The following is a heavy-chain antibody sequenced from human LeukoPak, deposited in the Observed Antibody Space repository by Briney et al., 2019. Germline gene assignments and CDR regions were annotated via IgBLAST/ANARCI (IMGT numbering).Heavy chain of an antibody. CDR1: GFSFRTYG. CDR3: AKPYYYDSSGYLPEYFQH. Sequence: PGGSLRLSCAASGFSFRTYGMHWLRQAPGKGPEWVALIPYDGSNKHYADSVKGRFAISRDNSKNTLFLQMNSPRAEDTAVYYCAKPYYYDSSGYLPEYFQHWGQGTLVTVSS. J-gene: IGHJ1*01. V-gene: IGHV3-30*02. D-gene: IGHD3-22*01. CDR2: IPYDGSNK.